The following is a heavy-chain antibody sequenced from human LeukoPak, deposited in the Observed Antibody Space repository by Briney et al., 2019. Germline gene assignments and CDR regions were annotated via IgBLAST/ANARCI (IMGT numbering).Heavy chain of an antibody. D-gene: IGHD3-22*01. CDR2: ISSRSSYI. CDR1: GFTFSSYS. Sequence: SGGSLRLSCAASGFTFSSYSMNWVRQAPGKGLEWVSSISSRSSYIYYADSVKGRFTISRDNAKNSLYLQMNSLRAEDTAVYYCARDGVDYYDSLDAFDIWGQGTMVTVSS. CDR3: ARDGVDYYDSLDAFDI. V-gene: IGHV3-21*01. J-gene: IGHJ3*02.